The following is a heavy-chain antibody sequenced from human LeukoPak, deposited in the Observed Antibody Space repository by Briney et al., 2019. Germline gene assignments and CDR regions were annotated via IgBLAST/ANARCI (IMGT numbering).Heavy chain of an antibody. J-gene: IGHJ4*02. Sequence: ASVKVSCKASGYTFRIYGLSWVRQAPGQGLEWVGWVSTSNGNTKYAQNFQGRVTLTTETSTTTAYMELRDLRSDDTAVYYCARDGLGSWGSYRELDSWGQGTLVTVSS. D-gene: IGHD3-16*02. CDR2: VSTSNGNT. CDR3: ARDGLGSWGSYRELDS. V-gene: IGHV1-18*01. CDR1: GYTFRIYG.